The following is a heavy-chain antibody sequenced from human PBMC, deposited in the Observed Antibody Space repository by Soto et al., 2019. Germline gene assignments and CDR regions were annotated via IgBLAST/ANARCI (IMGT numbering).Heavy chain of an antibody. V-gene: IGHV1-8*01. Sequence: ASVKVSCKASGYTFTSYDINWVRQATGQGLEWMARMNPNSGNTGDAQKFQGRVTMTRNTSISTAYMELSSLRSEDTAVYYCARVVETYYYGSGSYYNRNWFDPWGQGTLVTVSS. CDR1: GYTFTSYD. CDR3: ARVVETYYYGSGSYYNRNWFDP. D-gene: IGHD3-10*01. CDR2: MNPNSGNT. J-gene: IGHJ5*02.